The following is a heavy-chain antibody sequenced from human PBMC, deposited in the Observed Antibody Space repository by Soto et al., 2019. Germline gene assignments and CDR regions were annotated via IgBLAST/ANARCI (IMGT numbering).Heavy chain of an antibody. CDR2: IIPLFGKP. Sequence: VSCKASGGIFSNYGFSWVRQAPGQGLEWMGGIIPLFGKPSYAQKFQGRLIISADASTNRAYLDLYSLTTEDAGIYYCALFESDDDVWGSFRSWGQGTPVTVSS. V-gene: IGHV1-69*01. CDR1: GGIFSNYG. CDR3: ALFESDDDVWGSFRS. J-gene: IGHJ5*02. D-gene: IGHD3-16*01.